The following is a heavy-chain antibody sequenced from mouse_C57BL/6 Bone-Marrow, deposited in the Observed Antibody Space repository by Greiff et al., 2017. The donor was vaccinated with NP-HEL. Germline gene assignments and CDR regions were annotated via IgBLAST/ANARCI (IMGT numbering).Heavy chain of an antibody. CDR2: ISDGGSYT. CDR1: GFTFSSYA. J-gene: IGHJ2*01. CDR3: ATYDGYWGY. Sequence: EVQLVESGGGLVKPGGSLKLSCAASGFTFSSYAMSWVRQTPEKRLEWVATISDGGSYTYYPDNVKGRFTISRDNAKNNLYLQMSHLKSEDTAMYYCATYDGYWGYWGQGTTLTVSS. D-gene: IGHD2-3*01. V-gene: IGHV5-4*01.